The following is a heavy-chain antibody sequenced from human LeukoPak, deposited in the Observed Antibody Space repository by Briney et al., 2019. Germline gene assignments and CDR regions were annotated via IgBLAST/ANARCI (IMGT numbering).Heavy chain of an antibody. Sequence: GGSLRLSCAASGFTFDDYAMHWVRQAPRKGLEWVSFISEDGGNTYYADSVKGRFTISRDNSKNSLYLQMNSLRTQDTALYYCAKGYYYDSSGYYYLDYWGQGTLVTVSS. J-gene: IGHJ4*02. CDR2: ISEDGGNT. CDR1: GFTFDDYA. V-gene: IGHV3-43*02. D-gene: IGHD3-22*01. CDR3: AKGYYYDSSGYYYLDY.